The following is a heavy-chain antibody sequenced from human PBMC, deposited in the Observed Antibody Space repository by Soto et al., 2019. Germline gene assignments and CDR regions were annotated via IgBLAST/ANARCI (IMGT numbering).Heavy chain of an antibody. CDR2: IYYSGST. J-gene: IGHJ5*02. CDR1: GGSISSYY. Sequence: SETLSLTCTVSGGSISSYYWSWIWQPPVKGLEWIGYIYYSGSTNYNPSLKSRVTISVDTSKNQFSMKLSSVTAADTAVYYCARDLGYGNWCDPWCQGTLVTVSS. CDR3: ARDLGYGNWCDP. D-gene: IGHD6-13*01. V-gene: IGHV4-59*01.